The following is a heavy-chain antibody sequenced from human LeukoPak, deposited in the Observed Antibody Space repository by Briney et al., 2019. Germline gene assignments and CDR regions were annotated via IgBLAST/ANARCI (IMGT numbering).Heavy chain of an antibody. Sequence: GGSLRLSCAASGFTFSSYSMNWVRQAPGKGLEWVSYISSSSSTIYYADSVKGRFTISRDNAKNALYLQMNSLRAEDTAVYYCAREGANTMIVVPYYFAYWGQGTLVTVSS. V-gene: IGHV3-48*04. J-gene: IGHJ4*02. CDR1: GFTFSSYS. CDR3: AREGANTMIVVPYYFAY. D-gene: IGHD3-22*01. CDR2: ISSSSSTI.